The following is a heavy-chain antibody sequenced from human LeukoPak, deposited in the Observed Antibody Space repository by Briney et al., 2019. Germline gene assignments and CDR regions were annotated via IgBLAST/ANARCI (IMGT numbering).Heavy chain of an antibody. Sequence: QSGGSLRLSCAASGFTFSSYAMSWVRQAPGKGLEWVSAISGSGGSTYYADSVKGRFTISRDNSKNTLYLQMNSLRAEDTAVYYCAKDVGEVRLYCSGGSCYSHYWGQGTLVTVSS. CDR3: AKDVGEVRLYCSGGSCYSHY. CDR1: GFTFSSYA. D-gene: IGHD2-15*01. V-gene: IGHV3-23*01. J-gene: IGHJ4*02. CDR2: ISGSGGST.